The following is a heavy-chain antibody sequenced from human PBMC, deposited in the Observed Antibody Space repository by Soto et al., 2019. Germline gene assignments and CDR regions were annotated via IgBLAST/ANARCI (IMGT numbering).Heavy chain of an antibody. V-gene: IGHV3-30-3*01. J-gene: IGHJ4*02. Sequence: QVQLVESGGGVVQPGRSLRLSCAASGFTFSSYAMHWVRQAPGKGLEWVAVISYDGSNKYYADSVKGRFTISRDNSKNTLYLQMNSLRAEDTAVYYCARDLVGATLGPFDYWGQRTLVTVSS. CDR2: ISYDGSNK. CDR3: ARDLVGATLGPFDY. D-gene: IGHD1-26*01. CDR1: GFTFSSYA.